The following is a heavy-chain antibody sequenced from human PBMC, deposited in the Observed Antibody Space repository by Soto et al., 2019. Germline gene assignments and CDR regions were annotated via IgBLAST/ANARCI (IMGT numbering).Heavy chain of an antibody. V-gene: IGHV4-34*01. CDR2: INHSGST. CDR3: ASPGKFCSSPRGSSGSTPLPSSPLVRVGASETLSLTCAVYGGSFSGYY. D-gene: IGHD6-6*01. Sequence: SETLSLTCAVYGGSFSRYYWTWIRQPPGKGLEWIGEINHSGSTNYNPSLKSRVTISVDTSKNQFSLKLSSVTAADTAVYHCASPGKFCSSPRGSSGSTPLPSSPLVRVGASETLSLTCAVYGGSFSGYYW. CDR1: GGSFSRYY. J-gene: IGHJ4*01.